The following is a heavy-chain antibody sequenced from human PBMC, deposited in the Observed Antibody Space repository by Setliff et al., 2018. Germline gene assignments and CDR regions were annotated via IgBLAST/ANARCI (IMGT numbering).Heavy chain of an antibody. J-gene: IGHJ4*02. V-gene: IGHV4-61*09. Sequence: PSETLSLTCTVSGGSISSGSNYWSWIRQPAGRGLEWIGHIDPSGNTNYNPSVKSRVTISLDTSKNHFSLKLDSVTAADTALYYCARSPSSGAYWNPRPFYSDYWARGTLVTVSS. D-gene: IGHD1-26*01. CDR3: ARSPSSGAYWNPRPFYSDY. CDR1: GGSISSGSNY. CDR2: IDPSGNT.